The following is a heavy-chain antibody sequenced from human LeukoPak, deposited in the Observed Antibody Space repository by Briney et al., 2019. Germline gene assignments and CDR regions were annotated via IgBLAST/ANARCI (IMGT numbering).Heavy chain of an antibody. V-gene: IGHV3-15*01. CDR1: GFTFSNAW. CDR3: TTVDPWRDAFDI. D-gene: IGHD5-12*01. Sequence: GGSLRLSCAASGFTFSNAWMSWVRQTPGKGLEWVGRIKSKTDGGTTDYAAPVKGRFTISRDDSKNTLYLQMNSLKTEDTAVYYCTTVDPWRDAFDIWGQGTMVTVSS. CDR2: IKSKTDGGTT. J-gene: IGHJ3*02.